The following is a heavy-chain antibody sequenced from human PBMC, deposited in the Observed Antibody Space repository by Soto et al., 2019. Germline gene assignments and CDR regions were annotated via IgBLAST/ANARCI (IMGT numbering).Heavy chain of an antibody. CDR2: IHHSGNT. D-gene: IGHD6-13*01. J-gene: IGHJ4*02. Sequence: QVQLQESGPGLVEPSGTLSLTCAVSGASIITQNYYNWVRQSPGKGLEWIGEIHHSGNTNFSPSLKSRVTLSVDTSKNQVSLRLSSVTAADTAIYYCAHSPGWYFLDYWDQGALVTVS. V-gene: IGHV4-4*02. CDR3: AHSPGWYFLDY. CDR1: GASIITQNY.